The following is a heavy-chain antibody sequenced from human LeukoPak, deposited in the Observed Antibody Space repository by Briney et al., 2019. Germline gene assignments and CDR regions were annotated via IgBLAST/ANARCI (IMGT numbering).Heavy chain of an antibody. J-gene: IGHJ4*02. CDR1: GFTFSSYE. CDR3: ARDSWARNDVEVTALTFEN. Sequence: PGRSLRLSCAASGFTFSSYEMNWVRQAPGKGLEWVAYINGGGSTMYYADSVKGRFTISRDNAKNSLYLQMNSVRDEDTAVYFCARDSWARNDVEVTALTFENCGQRILVTVSS. CDR2: INGGGSTM. D-gene: IGHD2-21*02. V-gene: IGHV3-48*03.